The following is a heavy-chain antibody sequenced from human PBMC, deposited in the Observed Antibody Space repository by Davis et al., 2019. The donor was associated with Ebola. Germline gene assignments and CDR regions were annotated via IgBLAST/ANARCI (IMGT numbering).Heavy chain of an antibody. Sequence: GESLKISCAASGFTFSSYAMSWVRQAPGKGLEWVSYISSSGSTIYYADSVKGRFTISRDNAKNSLYLQMNSLRADDTAIYYCARTTAWYNEYWGQGTLVTVSS. V-gene: IGHV3-48*03. J-gene: IGHJ4*02. CDR3: ARTTAWYNEY. D-gene: IGHD1-14*01. CDR1: GFTFSSYA. CDR2: ISSSGSTI.